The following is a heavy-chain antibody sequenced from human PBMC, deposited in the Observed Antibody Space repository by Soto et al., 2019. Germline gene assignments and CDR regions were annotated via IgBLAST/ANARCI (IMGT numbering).Heavy chain of an antibody. D-gene: IGHD3-10*01. CDR1: GFTFSRYG. Sequence: QVQLVESGGGVAQPGTSLRLSCAASGFTFSRYGMHWVRQAPGKGLEWVAMIWYDGSHKNYGDSVKGRITISRDNPKNTLFLLMDSLRVEDTALYYCARDRRDDRGNWFDPWGQGIMVTVSS. J-gene: IGHJ5*02. V-gene: IGHV3-33*01. CDR2: IWYDGSHK. CDR3: ARDRRDDRGNWFDP.